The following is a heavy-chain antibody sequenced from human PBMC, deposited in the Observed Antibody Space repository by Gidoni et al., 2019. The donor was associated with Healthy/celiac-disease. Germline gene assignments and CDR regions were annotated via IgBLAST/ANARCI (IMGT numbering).Heavy chain of an antibody. CDR3: ATRVGKNYGSGSYNY. V-gene: IGHV4-38-2*02. CDR2: IYHSGST. Sequence: QVQLQESGPGLVKPSETLSLTCTVSGYSISRGYYWGWIRQPPGKGLEWIGSIYHSGSTYYNPSLKSRVTISVDTSKNQFSLKLSSVTAADTAVYYCATRVGKNYGSGSYNYWGQGTLVTVSS. CDR1: GYSISRGYY. J-gene: IGHJ4*02. D-gene: IGHD3-10*01.